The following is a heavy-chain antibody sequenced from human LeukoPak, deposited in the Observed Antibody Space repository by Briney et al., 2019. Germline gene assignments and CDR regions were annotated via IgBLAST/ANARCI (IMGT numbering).Heavy chain of an antibody. V-gene: IGHV3-7*04. CDR1: RFTFSNYW. CDR3: ARGDFWSGDYTDAFDV. D-gene: IGHD3-3*01. Sequence: GGSLRLSCAASRFTFSNYWMSWVRQAPGKGLEWVANIKPDGSEKYCVDSVKGRFSISRDHVRNTLYLQMNSLRVGDTALYYCARGDFWSGDYTDAFDVWGQGTMVTVSS. CDR2: IKPDGSEK. J-gene: IGHJ3*01.